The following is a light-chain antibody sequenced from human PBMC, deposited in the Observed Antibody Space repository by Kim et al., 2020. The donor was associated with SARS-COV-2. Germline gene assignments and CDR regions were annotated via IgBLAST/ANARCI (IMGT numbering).Light chain of an antibody. CDR2: QVT. CDR3: CSYGGSSTYV. J-gene: IGLJ1*01. CDR1: SSDLGTYNL. Sequence: GQSLTISCTGTSSDLGTYNLVSWYQQTPGKAPKLLIFQVTRRPSGVSDRFSGSKSGNTASLTISGLQAEDEGDYHCCSYGGSSTYVFGTGTKVTVL. V-gene: IGLV2-23*02.